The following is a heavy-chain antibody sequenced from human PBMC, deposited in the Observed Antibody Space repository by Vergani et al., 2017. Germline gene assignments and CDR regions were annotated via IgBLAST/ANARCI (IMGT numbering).Heavy chain of an antibody. J-gene: IGHJ4*02. D-gene: IGHD3-10*01. Sequence: EVQLLESGGGLVQPGGSLRLSCAASGFTFSSYAMSWVRQAPGKGLEWVSAISGSGGSTYYADSVKGRFTISRDNSKNTLYLQMNSLRAEDTAVYYCARGLPYGSASYYAPDFDYWGQGTLVTVSS. CDR2: ISGSGGST. CDR3: ARGLPYGSASYYAPDFDY. V-gene: IGHV3-23*01. CDR1: GFTFSSYA.